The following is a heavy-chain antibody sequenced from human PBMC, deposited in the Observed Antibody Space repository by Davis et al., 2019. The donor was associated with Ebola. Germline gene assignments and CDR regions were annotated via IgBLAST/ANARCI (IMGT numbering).Heavy chain of an antibody. CDR2: IDGSGDTT. CDR1: GFTFNSYA. J-gene: IGHJ5*02. Sequence: GESLKISCAASGFTFNSYAMAWVRQAPGEGLQWVSTIDGSGDTTYYADSVRGRFTISRDNSKNTLSLQMNSLRAEDTAVYYCAREVPTAANWFDPWGQGTLVTVSS. CDR3: AREVPTAANWFDP. V-gene: IGHV3-23*01. D-gene: IGHD2-2*01.